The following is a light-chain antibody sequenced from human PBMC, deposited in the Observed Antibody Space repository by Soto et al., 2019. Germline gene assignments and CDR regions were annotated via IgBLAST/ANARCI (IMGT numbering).Light chain of an antibody. V-gene: IGKV1-27*01. CDR1: QAMGHY. CDR3: QQSYSTPLT. J-gene: IGKJ1*01. CDR2: DAS. Sequence: DIQMTQSPSSLSASVGDIVTITCRASQAMGHYLAWYQQKPGKVPNLLIYDASFLEPGVPSRFSGSASGTDFTLTINSLQPEDFATYYCQQSYSTPLTFGQGTKVDIK.